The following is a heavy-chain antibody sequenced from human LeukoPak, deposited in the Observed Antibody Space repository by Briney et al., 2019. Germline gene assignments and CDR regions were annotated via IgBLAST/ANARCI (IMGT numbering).Heavy chain of an antibody. V-gene: IGHV1-69*05. D-gene: IGHD4-23*01. CDR3: ARAQTMVVTGGAFDI. CDR1: GGTFSSYA. CDR2: IIPIFGAA. Sequence: GASVKVSCKASGGTFSSYAISLVRQAPGQGLEWMGGIIPIFGAANYAQKFQGRVTITTDESTSTAYMELSSLRSEDTAVYYCARAQTMVVTGGAFDIWGQGTMVTVSS. J-gene: IGHJ3*02.